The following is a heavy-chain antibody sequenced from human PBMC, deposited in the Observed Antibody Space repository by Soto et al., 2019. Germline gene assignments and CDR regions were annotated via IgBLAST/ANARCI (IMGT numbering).Heavy chain of an antibody. CDR3: ATSFPYYDN. CDR1: GFTPTTTA. J-gene: IGHJ4*02. Sequence: EVQLLESGGGLVLPGGSLRLSCAGSGFTPTTTAISWVRQPPGKGLEWVTTISGTAGRTYYVDSVKGRFFISRDNSKNSVTQQMNSLTPERTAVSYCATSFPYYDNWGQGTRVTAS. CDR2: ISGTAGRT. D-gene: IGHD2-21*01. V-gene: IGHV3-23*01.